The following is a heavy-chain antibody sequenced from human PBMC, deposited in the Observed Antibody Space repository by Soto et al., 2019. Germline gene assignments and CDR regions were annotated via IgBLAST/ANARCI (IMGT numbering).Heavy chain of an antibody. D-gene: IGHD3-10*01. J-gene: IGHJ4*02. CDR1: GFPFTSYG. CDR3: VGGQYYFDY. V-gene: IGHV3-30*03. CDR2: ISYDGSDK. Sequence: QVQLVESGGGVVQPGRSLRLSCAASGFPFTSYGMHWVREGPDKGLEWVAIISYDGSDKYYADSVKGRFTISRDNPKNTLYLQMNSLRPEETALYYCVGGQYYFDYRGQGTLVIVFS.